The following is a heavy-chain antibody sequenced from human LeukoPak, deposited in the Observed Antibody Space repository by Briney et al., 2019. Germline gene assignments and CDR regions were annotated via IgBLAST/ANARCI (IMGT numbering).Heavy chain of an antibody. V-gene: IGHV4-34*01. D-gene: IGHD3-3*01. Sequence: SETLSLTCAVYGGSFSGYYWSWIRQPPGKGLEWIGEINHSGSTNYNPSLKSRVTISVDTSKNQFSLKLSSVTAADTAVYYCARDREVPYDFWSGYYPDYYYYGMDVWGQGTTVTVSS. CDR1: GGSFSGYY. CDR2: INHSGST. CDR3: ARDREVPYDFWSGYYPDYYYYGMDV. J-gene: IGHJ6*02.